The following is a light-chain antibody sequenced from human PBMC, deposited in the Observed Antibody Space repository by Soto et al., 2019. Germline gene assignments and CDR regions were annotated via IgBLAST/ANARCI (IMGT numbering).Light chain of an antibody. V-gene: IGKV1-5*03. J-gene: IGKJ1*01. CDR1: QTISSW. CDR2: KAS. CDR3: LQDYDYPRT. Sequence: DIQMTQSPSTLSGSVGDRVTITCRASQTISSWLAWYQQKPGEAPKLLIYKASTLKSGVPSRFSGSGSGTDFTLTISSLQPEDFATYYCLQDYDYPRTFGQGTKVDIK.